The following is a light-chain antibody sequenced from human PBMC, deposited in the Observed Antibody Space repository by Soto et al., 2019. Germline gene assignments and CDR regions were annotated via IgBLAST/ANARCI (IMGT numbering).Light chain of an antibody. CDR2: EVV. V-gene: IGLV2-8*01. CDR1: KNDIGVYDF. CDR3: SSYTAGRTFV. Sequence: QSALTQPPSASGSPGQSVTISCTGTKNDIGVYDFVSWYQHHPGKAPRLIIYEVVQRPSGVPDRFSGSKSGNTASLTVSGLQAADEAEYFCSSYTAGRTFVFGGGTKLTVL. J-gene: IGLJ2*01.